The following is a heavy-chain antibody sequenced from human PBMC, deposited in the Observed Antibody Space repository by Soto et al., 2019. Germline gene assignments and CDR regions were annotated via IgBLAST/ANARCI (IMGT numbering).Heavy chain of an antibody. V-gene: IGHV3-23*01. CDR3: AKDPVFDSSSSWYFDL. J-gene: IGHJ2*01. D-gene: IGHD6-6*01. CDR2: ISGSGGST. Sequence: EVQLLESGGGLVQPGGSLRLSCAASGFTFSSYAMSWVRQAPGKGLEWVSAISGSGGSTYYADSVKGWFTISRDNSKNKLYLQMNSLRAEDTAVYYCAKDPVFDSSSSWYFDLWGRGTLVTVSS. CDR1: GFTFSSYA.